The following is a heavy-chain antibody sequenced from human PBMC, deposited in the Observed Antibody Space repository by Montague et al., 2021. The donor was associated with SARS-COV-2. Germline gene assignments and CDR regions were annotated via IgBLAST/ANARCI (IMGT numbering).Heavy chain of an antibody. Sequence: SETLSLTCTVSRDSISSHNYFWAWIRQPPGKGLEWIGSVGYSGLTFYNPSLESRVTISVDTSKKQFSLKANSVTAADTAVYYCAKDGEALAWGTFDIWGQGTMVTVSS. CDR2: VGYSGLT. CDR1: RDSISSHNYF. V-gene: IGHV4-39*07. CDR3: AKDGEALAWGTFDI. D-gene: IGHD3-10*01. J-gene: IGHJ3*02.